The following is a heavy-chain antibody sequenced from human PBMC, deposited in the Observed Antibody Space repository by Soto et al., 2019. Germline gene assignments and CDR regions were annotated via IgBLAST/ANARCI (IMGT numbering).Heavy chain of an antibody. Sequence: GWSLRLSCAASGFTFSDYGMNWVRQAPGKGLEWVSSIGKSSGDIYYADSVKGRFTVSRHNAKNSLFLQLDSLRVEDTAVYYCARGDYYYYGLDVWGQGTTVTVSS. CDR3: ARGDYYYYGLDV. CDR1: GFTFSDYG. V-gene: IGHV3-21*06. J-gene: IGHJ6*02. CDR2: IGKSSGDI.